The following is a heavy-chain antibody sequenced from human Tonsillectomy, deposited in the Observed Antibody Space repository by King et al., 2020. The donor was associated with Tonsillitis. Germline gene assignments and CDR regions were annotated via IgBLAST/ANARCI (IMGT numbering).Heavy chain of an antibody. CDR3: ARQLVAVVLNWFYP. Sequence: LVESGGGLVQPGGSLRLSCAASGFTFSSYSMNWVRQAPGKGLEWVSYISSSSSTIYYADSVKGRFTISRDNAKNSLYLQMNSLRAEDTAVYYCARQLVAVVLNWFYPWGQGTLVTVSS. V-gene: IGHV3-48*01. D-gene: IGHD6-19*01. CDR2: ISSSSSTI. J-gene: IGHJ5*02. CDR1: GFTFSSYS.